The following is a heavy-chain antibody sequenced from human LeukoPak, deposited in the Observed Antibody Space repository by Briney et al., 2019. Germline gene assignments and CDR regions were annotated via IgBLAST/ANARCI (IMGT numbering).Heavy chain of an antibody. Sequence: GGSLRLSCAASGFTFSSYSMNWVRQAPGKGLEWVSSISSSSSYIYYADSVKGRFTISRDNAKNSLYLQMNSLKTEDTAVYYCTTPERYYYDTSDFYGSPYWGQGTLVTVSS. CDR2: ISSSSSYI. CDR3: TTPERYYYDTSDFYGSPY. D-gene: IGHD3-22*01. CDR1: GFTFSSYS. V-gene: IGHV3-21*04. J-gene: IGHJ4*02.